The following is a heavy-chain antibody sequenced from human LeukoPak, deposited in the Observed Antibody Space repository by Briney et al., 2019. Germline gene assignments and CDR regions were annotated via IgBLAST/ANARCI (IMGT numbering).Heavy chain of an antibody. V-gene: IGHV4-61*08. CDR3: ARETSQKGAHYMDV. CDR2: IYYSGYT. CDR1: GGSISSGDYS. D-gene: IGHD3-16*01. J-gene: IGHJ6*03. Sequence: SETLSLTCAVSGGSISSGDYSWSWIRQPPGKGLEWIGYIYYSGYTNYNPSLKSRVTISVDTSKNQFSLKLRSVTAADTAVYYCARETSQKGAHYMDVWGKGTTVTISS.